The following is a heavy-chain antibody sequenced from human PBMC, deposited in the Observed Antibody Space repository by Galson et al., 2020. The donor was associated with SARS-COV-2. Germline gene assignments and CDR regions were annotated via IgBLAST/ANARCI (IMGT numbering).Heavy chain of an antibody. CDR1: GDSISSGGHY. CDR2: IYYTGSA. J-gene: IGHJ4*02. V-gene: IGHV4-31*03. CDR3: ARGGGNSGKEDY. D-gene: IGHD2-21*01. Sequence: SETLSLTCTVSGDSISSGGHYWSWVRQHPGKGLEWIGYIYYTGSAYYNASLNSRVALSVDTSNNQFSLRLTSVTAADTAIYYCARGGGNSGKEDYWGQGTLVTVSS.